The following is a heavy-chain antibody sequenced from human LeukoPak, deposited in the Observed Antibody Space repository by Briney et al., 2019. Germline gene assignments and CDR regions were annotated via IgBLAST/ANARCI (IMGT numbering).Heavy chain of an antibody. CDR2: ISYDGSNK. Sequence: GGSLRLSCAASGFTFSSYGMSWVRQAPGKGLEWVAVISYDGSNKYYADSVKGRFTISRDNSKNTLYLQMNSLRAEDTAVYYCASLGKSYDFWSGYFDYWGQGTLVTVSS. CDR1: GFTFSSYG. D-gene: IGHD3-3*01. J-gene: IGHJ4*02. CDR3: ASLGKSYDFWSGYFDY. V-gene: IGHV3-30*03.